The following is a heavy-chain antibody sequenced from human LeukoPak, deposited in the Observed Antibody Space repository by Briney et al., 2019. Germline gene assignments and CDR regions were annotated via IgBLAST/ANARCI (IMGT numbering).Heavy chain of an antibody. D-gene: IGHD3-3*01. Sequence: GGSLRLSCVACGFSFSDYYMSWIRQAPGRGLEWISYISGSGSDLYYADSVKGRFTISRDNANNSLYLQMNSLRAEDTAVYYCARSFGYYYTMDVWGQGTTVTVSS. CDR1: GFSFSDYY. CDR3: ARSFGYYYTMDV. CDR2: ISGSGSDL. V-gene: IGHV3-11*01. J-gene: IGHJ6*02.